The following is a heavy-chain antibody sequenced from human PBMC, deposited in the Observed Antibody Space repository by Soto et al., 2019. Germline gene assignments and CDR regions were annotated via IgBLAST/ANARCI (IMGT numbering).Heavy chain of an antibody. Sequence: GGSLRLSCAASGFTFSSYAMSWVRQAPGKGLEWVSAISGSGGSTYYADSVKGRFTISRDNSKNTLYLQMNSLRAEDTAVYYCVQGGPIQLWLKSGYWGQGTLVTVSS. CDR1: GFTFSSYA. CDR2: ISGSGGST. D-gene: IGHD5-18*01. V-gene: IGHV3-23*01. CDR3: VQGGPIQLWLKSGY. J-gene: IGHJ4*02.